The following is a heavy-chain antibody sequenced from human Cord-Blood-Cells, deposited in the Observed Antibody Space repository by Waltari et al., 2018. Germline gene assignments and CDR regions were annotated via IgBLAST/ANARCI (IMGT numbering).Heavy chain of an antibody. Sequence: QVQLQQWGAGLLKPSETLSLTCAVYGGSFSGYYWSWIRPPPGKGLEWIGEINHSGSTNYNPSLKSRVTISVDTSKNQFSLKLSSVTAADTAVYYCASSSIAARPGWFDPWGQGTLVTVSS. CDR1: GGSFSGYY. D-gene: IGHD6-6*01. CDR3: ASSSIAARPGWFDP. V-gene: IGHV4-34*01. CDR2: INHSGST. J-gene: IGHJ5*02.